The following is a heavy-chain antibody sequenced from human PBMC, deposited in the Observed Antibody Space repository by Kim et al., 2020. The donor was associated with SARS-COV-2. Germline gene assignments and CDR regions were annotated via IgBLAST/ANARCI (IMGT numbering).Heavy chain of an antibody. V-gene: IGHV3-20*01. CDR1: GFTFEEYG. CDR3: VRGYVGGPFNL. J-gene: IGHJ2*01. CDR2: INRNIDST. Sequence: GGSLRLSCEASGFTFEEYGMSWVRQAPGKGLEWVSGINRNIDSTGYGDSVKGRFTISRDNAKKSLYFQMNSLRAEDTAFYHGVRGYVGGPFNLWG. D-gene: IGHD3-10*01.